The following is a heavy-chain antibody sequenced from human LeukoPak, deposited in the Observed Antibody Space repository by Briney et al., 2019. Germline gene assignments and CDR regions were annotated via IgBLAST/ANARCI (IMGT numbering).Heavy chain of an antibody. CDR3: AREYYYDSSGYYGPNFQH. V-gene: IGHV4-34*01. D-gene: IGHD3-22*01. CDR2: INHSGST. Sequence: PSETLSLTCAVYGGSFSGYYWSWIRQPPGKGLEWIGEINHSGSTNYNPSLKSRVTISVDTSKNQFSLQLNSVTPEDTAVYYCAREYYYDSSGYYGPNFQHWGQGTLVTVSS. CDR1: GGSFSGYY. J-gene: IGHJ1*01.